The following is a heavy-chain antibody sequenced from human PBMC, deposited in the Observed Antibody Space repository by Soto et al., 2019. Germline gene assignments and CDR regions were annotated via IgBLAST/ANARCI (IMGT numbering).Heavy chain of an antibody. CDR1: GYTFSDSA. CDR2: IRSKANSYAT. V-gene: IGHV3-73*02. Sequence: EVQLVESGGGLVQPGGSLKLSCAASGYTFSDSAMHWVRQASGKGLEWVGRIRSKANSYATVYAASVKGRFTIYRDDSKNTAYLQMNSLKTEDTAVYYCARLWSEREPNFDYWGQGTLVSVSS. CDR3: ARLWSEREPNFDY. J-gene: IGHJ4*02. D-gene: IGHD1-26*01.